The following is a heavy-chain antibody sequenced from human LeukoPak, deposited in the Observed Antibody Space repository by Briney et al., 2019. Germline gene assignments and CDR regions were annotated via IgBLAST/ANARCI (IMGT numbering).Heavy chain of an antibody. J-gene: IGHJ5*02. D-gene: IGHD1-26*01. CDR1: GFTVSSNY. CDR3: ARANSATIPGVDP. V-gene: IGHV3-53*01. Sequence: QAGGSLRLSCVVSGFTVSSNYMSWVRQAPGKGLEWVSIIYSAGSTFYADSVRGRFTISRDNSKNTVYLQMNSLRAEDTAVYYCARANSATIPGVDPGGQGTLVTVSS. CDR2: IYSAGST.